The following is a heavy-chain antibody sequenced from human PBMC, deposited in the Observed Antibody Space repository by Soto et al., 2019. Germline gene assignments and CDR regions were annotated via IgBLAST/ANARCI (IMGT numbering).Heavy chain of an antibody. CDR3: ERAADFDDNGLDY. CDR2: ILYDGGKE. CDR1: GFTVSRFG. Sequence: QVQLVESGGGVVQPGTSLRLSCAASGFTVSRFGMHWVRQVPGKGREWVGVILYDGGKEKYADSVKGRFTISRDNSQNTLYLQMNSLRAEDTAVYYCERAADFDDNGLDYWGQGTLVTVSS. V-gene: IGHV3-33*01. D-gene: IGHD4-17*01. J-gene: IGHJ4*02.